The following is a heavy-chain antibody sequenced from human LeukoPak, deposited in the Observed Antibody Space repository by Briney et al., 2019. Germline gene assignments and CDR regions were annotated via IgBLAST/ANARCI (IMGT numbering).Heavy chain of an antibody. CDR2: ISGSGGST. Sequence: GASLRLSCAASGFTFSSYAMSWVRQAPGKGLEWVSAISGSGGSTYYADSVKGWFTISRDNSKNTLYLQMNSLRAEDTAVYYCAKGSVTSTGSYYYYYYGMDVWGQGTTVTVSS. CDR1: GFTFSSYA. V-gene: IGHV3-23*01. CDR3: AKGSVTSTGSYYYYYYGMDV. D-gene: IGHD4-17*01. J-gene: IGHJ6*02.